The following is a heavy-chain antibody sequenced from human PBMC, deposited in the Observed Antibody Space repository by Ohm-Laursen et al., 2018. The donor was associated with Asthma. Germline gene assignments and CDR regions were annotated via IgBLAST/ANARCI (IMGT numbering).Heavy chain of an antibody. V-gene: IGHV3-23*01. D-gene: IGHD3-16*01. J-gene: IGHJ4*02. CDR2: ISGSGGST. CDR3: ATNLPYEAENY. CDR1: GFTFSSYA. Sequence: SLRLSCSASGFTFSSYAMSWVRQAPGKGLEWVSAISGSGGSTYYADSVKGRFTISRDNSKNTPYLQMNSLRAEDTAVYYCATNLPYEAENYWGQGTLVTVSS.